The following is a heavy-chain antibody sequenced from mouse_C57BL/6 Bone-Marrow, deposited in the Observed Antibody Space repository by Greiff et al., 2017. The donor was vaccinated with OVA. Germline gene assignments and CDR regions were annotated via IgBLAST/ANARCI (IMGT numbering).Heavy chain of an antibody. J-gene: IGHJ1*03. CDR1: GYTFTSYW. D-gene: IGHD2-5*01. CDR2: IYPGSGST. Sequence: QVQLQQPGAELVKPGASVKMSCTASGYTFTSYWITWVKQRPGQGLEWIGDIYPGSGSTNYTEKFKSKATLTVDTSSSTAYMQLSRLTSEDSAVDDGARDYSKWYLDVWGTGTTVTVSS. CDR3: ARDYSKWYLDV. V-gene: IGHV1-55*01.